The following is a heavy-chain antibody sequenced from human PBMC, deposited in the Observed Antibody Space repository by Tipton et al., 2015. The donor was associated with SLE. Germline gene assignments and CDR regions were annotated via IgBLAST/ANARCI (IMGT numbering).Heavy chain of an antibody. J-gene: IGHJ4*02. D-gene: IGHD1-1*01. CDR3: ARTTTTNWNLDY. CDR1: GGSFSGYY. V-gene: IGHV4-34*01. Sequence: TLSLTCAVYGGSFSGYYWSWIRQPPGKGLEWIGEINHSGSTNYNPSLKSRVTISVDTSKNQFSLKLSSVTAADTAVYYCARTTTTNWNLDYWGQGTLVTVSS. CDR2: INHSGST.